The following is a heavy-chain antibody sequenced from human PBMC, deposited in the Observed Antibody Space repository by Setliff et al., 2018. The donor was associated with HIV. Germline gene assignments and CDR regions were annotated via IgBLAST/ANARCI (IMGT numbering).Heavy chain of an antibody. J-gene: IGHJ4*02. V-gene: IGHV3-74*01. CDR2: IDGDGSGT. D-gene: IGHD1-26*01. CDR1: GFTFRNYW. CDR3: VRDPILGGPDFFDY. Sequence: QTGGSLRLSCAASGFTFRNYWMHWVRQAPGKGLVWVSRIDGDGSGTSYADSVQGRFTISRDNAKNTLYLQMNSLRAEDTAVYYCVRDPILGGPDFFDYWGQGTLVTVSS.